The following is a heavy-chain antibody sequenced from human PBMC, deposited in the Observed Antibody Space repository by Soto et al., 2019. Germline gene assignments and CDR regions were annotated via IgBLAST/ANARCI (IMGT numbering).Heavy chain of an antibody. Sequence: QAPGQSLEWMGRINAGNGNTQYAQNFQGRVTFTSDPSASTAFMELTNLRLEDRAMYYCASDYGSNWRLWGQETLVSVSS. D-gene: IGHD6-19*01. CDR2: INAGNGNT. V-gene: IGHV1-3*01. J-gene: IGHJ4*02. CDR3: ASDYGSNWRL.